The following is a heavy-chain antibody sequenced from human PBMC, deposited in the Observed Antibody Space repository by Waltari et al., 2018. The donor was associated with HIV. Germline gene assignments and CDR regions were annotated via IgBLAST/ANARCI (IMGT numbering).Heavy chain of an antibody. CDR1: GYTFINND. J-gene: IGHJ3*02. CDR3: ARGRGRYDFWSGYSSPGDAFDI. D-gene: IGHD3-3*01. Sequence: QVQLVQSGAEVKKPGASVKVSCKASGYTFINNDINWVRQHTGQGLVWMGWMSPNSGNAGYAPNFQGRVTMTRNTSTTTAYMELTDLRSADTAVYFCARGRGRYDFWSGYSSPGDAFDIWGQGTVVIVSS. V-gene: IGHV1-8*01. CDR2: MSPNSGNA.